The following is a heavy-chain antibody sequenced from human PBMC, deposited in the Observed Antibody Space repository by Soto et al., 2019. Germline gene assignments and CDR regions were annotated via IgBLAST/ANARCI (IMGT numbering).Heavy chain of an antibody. CDR3: ARGVRTVTPPYYFDY. CDR2: IYYSGST. D-gene: IGHD4-17*01. J-gene: IGHJ4*02. V-gene: IGHV4-31*03. Sequence: SETLSLTCTVSGGSISSGVYYWIWIRQHPGKGLEWIGYIYYSGSTYYNPSLKSRVTISVDTSKNQFSLKLSSVTAADTAVYYCARGVRTVTPPYYFDYWGQGTLVTVSS. CDR1: GGSISSGVYY.